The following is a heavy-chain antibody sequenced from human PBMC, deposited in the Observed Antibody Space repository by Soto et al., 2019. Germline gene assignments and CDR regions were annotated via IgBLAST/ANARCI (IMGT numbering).Heavy chain of an antibody. Sequence: QVQLVESGGGVVQPGRSLRLSCAASGFTFSSYGMHWVRQAPGKGLEWVAVIWYDGSNKYYADSVKGRFTISRDNSKNTLYQQMNSLRAEDTAVYYCASGGIAAAAFPLDYWGQGTLVNVST. J-gene: IGHJ4*02. CDR3: ASGGIAAAAFPLDY. D-gene: IGHD6-13*01. CDR2: IWYDGSNK. CDR1: GFTFSSYG. V-gene: IGHV3-33*01.